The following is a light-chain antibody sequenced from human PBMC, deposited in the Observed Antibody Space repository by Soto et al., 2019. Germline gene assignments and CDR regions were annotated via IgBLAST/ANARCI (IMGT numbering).Light chain of an antibody. CDR3: QQRSDWPLT. J-gene: IGKJ4*01. CDR1: QSISRY. CDR2: DAS. V-gene: IGKV3-11*01. Sequence: EIVLTQSPVTLSLSPGERATLSCRASQSISRYLGWYQQKPGQPPRLLIYDASKGATGVPARFSGSGSGTDFTLTISSLEPEDFAVYYCQQRSDWPLTFGGGTDVEI.